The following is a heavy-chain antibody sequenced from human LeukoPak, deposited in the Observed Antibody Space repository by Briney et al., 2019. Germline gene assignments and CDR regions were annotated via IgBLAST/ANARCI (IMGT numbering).Heavy chain of an antibody. D-gene: IGHD3-10*01. CDR1: CGSFSGYY. J-gene: IGHJ6*03. CDR3: ARRLGRKFGERFYYYHYMDV. Sequence: SETLSLTCAFYCGSFSGYYWSWIRQPPGKGVGWIGEINHSGGTHYNPSLKSRVTISVDTSKNQFSLKLSSVTAADTAVYYCARRLGRKFGERFYYYHYMDVWDKGTTVTISS. V-gene: IGHV4-34*01. CDR2: INHSGGT.